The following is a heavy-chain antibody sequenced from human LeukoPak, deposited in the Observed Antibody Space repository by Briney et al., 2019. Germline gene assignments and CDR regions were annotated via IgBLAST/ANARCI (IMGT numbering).Heavy chain of an antibody. CDR1: GYSFTSYW. V-gene: IGHV5-51*01. D-gene: IGHD6-19*01. Sequence: GESLEISCKGPGYSFTSYWIGWVRQMPGKGLEWMGIIYPGDSDTRYSPSFQGQVTISADKSISTAYLQWSSLKASDTAMYYCARGRRGLVSLFRYYYYGMDVWGQGTTVTVSS. CDR2: IYPGDSDT. CDR3: ARGRRGLVSLFRYYYYGMDV. J-gene: IGHJ6*02.